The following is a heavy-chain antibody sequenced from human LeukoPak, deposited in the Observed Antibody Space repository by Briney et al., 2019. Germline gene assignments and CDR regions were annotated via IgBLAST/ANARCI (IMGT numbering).Heavy chain of an antibody. D-gene: IGHD2/OR15-2a*01. V-gene: IGHV3-7*01. J-gene: IGHJ4*02. CDR3: ARELIL. CDR1: GLPFSSYW. Sequence: GGSLGLSCAAPGLPFSSYWMSWVRQAPGKGLEWVANIKQDGSEKYYVDSVKGRFTISRDNAKNSLYLQMNSLRAEDTAVYYCARELILGGQGTLVTVSS. CDR2: IKQDGSEK.